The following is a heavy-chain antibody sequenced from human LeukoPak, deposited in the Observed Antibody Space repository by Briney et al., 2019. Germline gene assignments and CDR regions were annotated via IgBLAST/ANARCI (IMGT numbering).Heavy chain of an antibody. CDR2: IIPIFGTA. Sequence: GSSVKVSCKASGGTFSSYAISWVRQAPGQGLEWMGGIIPIFGTANYAQKFQGRVTITTDESTSTAYMELSSLRSEDTAVYYCARVQMATITRGAFDIWGQGIMVTVSS. V-gene: IGHV1-69*05. D-gene: IGHD5-24*01. J-gene: IGHJ3*02. CDR1: GGTFSSYA. CDR3: ARVQMATITRGAFDI.